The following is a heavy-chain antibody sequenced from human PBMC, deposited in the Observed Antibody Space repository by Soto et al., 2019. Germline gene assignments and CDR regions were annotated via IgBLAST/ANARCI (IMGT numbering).Heavy chain of an antibody. Sequence: PSETLSLTCTVSGGSISSGGYYWSWTRQHPGTGLEWIGYISYSGSTYYNPSLKSRVTISVDTSKNQFSLKLTSVTAADTAVYYCARDKITGLFDYWGQGTLVTVSS. CDR1: GGSISSGGYY. J-gene: IGHJ4*02. CDR3: ARDKITGLFDY. D-gene: IGHD2-8*02. CDR2: ISYSGST. V-gene: IGHV4-31*03.